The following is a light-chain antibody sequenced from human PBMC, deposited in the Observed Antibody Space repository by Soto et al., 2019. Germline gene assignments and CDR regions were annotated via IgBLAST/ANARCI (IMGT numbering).Light chain of an antibody. J-gene: IGLJ1*01. Sequence: QSALTQPASLSGSPGQSITISCTGTSSDIGAYDYVSWFQQHPGKAPKLMISEVNNRPSGVSNRFSGSKSGNTAYLTISGLQVEDEADYYCSSYSSSNTLYDFGSGTKVTVL. V-gene: IGLV2-14*01. CDR2: EVN. CDR1: SSDIGAYDY. CDR3: SSYSSSNTLYD.